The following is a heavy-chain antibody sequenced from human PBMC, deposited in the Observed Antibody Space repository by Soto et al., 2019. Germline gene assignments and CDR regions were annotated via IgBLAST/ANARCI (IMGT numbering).Heavy chain of an antibody. CDR2: IWYDGSNK. J-gene: IGHJ4*02. D-gene: IGHD2-21*02. Sequence: QVQLVESGGGVVQPGRSLRLSCAASGFTFSSYGMHWVRQAPGKGLEWVAVIWYDGSNKYYADSVKGRFTISRDNSKNTLYLQMNSLRAEDTAVYYCARDPRGVTTSRIDYWGQGTLVTVSS. CDR1: GFTFSSYG. V-gene: IGHV3-33*01. CDR3: ARDPRGVTTSRIDY.